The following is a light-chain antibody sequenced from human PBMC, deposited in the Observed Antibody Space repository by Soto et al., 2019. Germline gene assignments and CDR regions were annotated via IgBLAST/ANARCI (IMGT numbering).Light chain of an antibody. CDR1: QSINSD. J-gene: IGKJ4*01. V-gene: IGKV3D-15*01. Sequence: EIVMTQSPATLSVSPGETTRLSCRASQSINSDVAWYRQKVGQTPRLLIHGASTRATGIAARFSGSGSGTEFTLTISGLQSEDCATYYCQQYNNWPVTFGGGTKVDIK. CDR3: QQYNNWPVT. CDR2: GAS.